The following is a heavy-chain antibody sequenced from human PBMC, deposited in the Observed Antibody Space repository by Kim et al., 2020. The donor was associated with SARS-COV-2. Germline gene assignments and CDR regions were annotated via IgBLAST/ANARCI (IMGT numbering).Heavy chain of an antibody. J-gene: IGHJ3*02. D-gene: IGHD3-22*01. CDR2: ISGSGVLT. CDR3: AKDRRYYYDNNGFDCFDI. V-gene: IGHV3-23*01. CDR1: GFTLSTYA. Sequence: GGSLRLSCTASGFTLSTYAMGWVRQGPGKGLEWVAGISGSGVLTYYADSVKDRFTVSRDRASDILFLQLDSLTAEDTAVYYCAKDRRYYYDNNGFDCFDIWGQGTMVTVSS.